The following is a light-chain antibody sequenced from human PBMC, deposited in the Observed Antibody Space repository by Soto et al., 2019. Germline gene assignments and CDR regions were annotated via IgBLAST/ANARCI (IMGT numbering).Light chain of an antibody. V-gene: IGLV2-23*01. Sequence: QSALTQPASVSGSPGQSITISCTRTSSNVVSYNLVSWYQHPPGKAPKLIIYEGSERPSGVSNRFSGAQSGHSASLTISGLQAEDEADYYCSSYAGAVVFGGGTKVTVL. CDR2: EGS. CDR1: SSNVVSYNL. J-gene: IGLJ2*01. CDR3: SSYAGAVV.